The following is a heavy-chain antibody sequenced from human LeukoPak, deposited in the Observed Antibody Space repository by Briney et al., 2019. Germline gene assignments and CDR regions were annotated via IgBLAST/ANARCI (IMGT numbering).Heavy chain of an antibody. D-gene: IGHD2-21*01. Sequence: GGSLRLSCAASGFTFSNAWMTWVRQAPGKGLEWVSSISSSSSYIYYADSVKGRFTISRDNAKNSLYLQMNSLRAEDTAVYYCARDRLTAGRPFDYWGQGTLVTVSS. V-gene: IGHV3-21*01. J-gene: IGHJ4*02. CDR2: ISSSSSYI. CDR1: GFTFSNAW. CDR3: ARDRLTAGRPFDY.